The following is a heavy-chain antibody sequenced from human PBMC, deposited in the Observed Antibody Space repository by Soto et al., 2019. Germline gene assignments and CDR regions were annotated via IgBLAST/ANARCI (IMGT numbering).Heavy chain of an antibody. CDR3: AKDPGPYSSGWYIGY. CDR2: ISYDGSNK. D-gene: IGHD6-19*01. J-gene: IGHJ4*02. CDR1: GFTFSSYG. V-gene: IGHV3-30*18. Sequence: GGSLRLSCAASGFTFSSYGMHWVRQAPGKGLEWVAVISYDGSNKYYADSVKGRFTISRDNSKNTLYLQMNSLRAEDTAVYYCAKDPGPYSSGWYIGYWGQGTLVTVSS.